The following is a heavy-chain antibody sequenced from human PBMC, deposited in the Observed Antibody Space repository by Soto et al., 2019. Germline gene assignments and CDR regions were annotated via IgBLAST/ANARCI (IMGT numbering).Heavy chain of an antibody. V-gene: IGHV1-18*01. CDR2: ISAYNGNT. J-gene: IGHJ4*02. D-gene: IGHD3-3*01. CDR3: ARVYKQKTYYDFWSGPRNFDY. Sequence: ASVKVSCKASGYTFTSYGISWVRQAPGQGLEWMGWISAYNGNTNYAQKLQGRVTMTTDTSTSTAYMELRSLRSDDTAVYYCARVYKQKTYYDFWSGPRNFDYWGQGTLVTVSS. CDR1: GYTFTSYG.